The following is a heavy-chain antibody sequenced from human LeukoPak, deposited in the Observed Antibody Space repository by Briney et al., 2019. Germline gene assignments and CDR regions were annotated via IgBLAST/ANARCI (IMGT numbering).Heavy chain of an antibody. V-gene: IGHV3-53*01. CDR1: GFTVSSNY. CDR2: IYSGGST. J-gene: IGHJ4*02. D-gene: IGHD5-24*01. Sequence: GGSLRLSCAASGFTVSSNYMTWVRQAPGKGLEWVSVIYSGGSTYYADSVKGRFTISRDNSKNTLYLQMNSLRAEDTAVYSCAKETDYNYIYYFDYWGQGTLVTVSS. CDR3: AKETDYNYIYYFDY.